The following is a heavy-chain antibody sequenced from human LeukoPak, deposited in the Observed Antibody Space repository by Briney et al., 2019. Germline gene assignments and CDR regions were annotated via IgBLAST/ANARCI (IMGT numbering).Heavy chain of an antibody. CDR3: AREEGAYGDYGDWFDP. Sequence: ASVKVSCKASGYTFTSYYMHWVRQAPGQGLEWMGIINPSGGSTSYAQKFQGRVTMTRDTSTSTVYMELSSPRSEDTAVYYCAREEGAYGDYGDWFDPWGQGTLVTVSS. D-gene: IGHD4-17*01. V-gene: IGHV1-46*03. CDR2: INPSGGST. CDR1: GYTFTSYY. J-gene: IGHJ5*02.